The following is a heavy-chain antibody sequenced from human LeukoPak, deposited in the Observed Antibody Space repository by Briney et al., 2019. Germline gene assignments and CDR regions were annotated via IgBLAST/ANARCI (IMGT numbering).Heavy chain of an antibody. J-gene: IGHJ4*02. CDR1: GGSFSGYY. CDR3: ARGTRRWLPIDY. D-gene: IGHD6-19*01. CDR2: INHSGST. V-gene: IGHV4-34*01. Sequence: SETLSLTCAVYGGSFSGYYWSWIRQPPGKGLEWIGEINHSGSTNYNPSLKSRVTISVDTSKNQFSLKLSSVTAADTAVYYCARGTRRWLPIDYWGQGTLVTVSS.